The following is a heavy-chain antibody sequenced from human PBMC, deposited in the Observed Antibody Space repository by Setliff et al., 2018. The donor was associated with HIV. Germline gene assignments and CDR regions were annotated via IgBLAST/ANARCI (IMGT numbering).Heavy chain of an antibody. CDR3: ARVPSSGWYGGHHYMDV. Sequence: SETLSLTCTVSGGSISSHYWNWIRQPPGKGLEWLGHIHYSGSINYNPSLKSRVTISGDSSKKQVSLMLSSVTAADTAVYFCARVPSSGWYGGHHYMDVWGKGAAVTVS. D-gene: IGHD6-19*01. CDR2: IHYSGSI. V-gene: IGHV4-59*11. J-gene: IGHJ6*03. CDR1: GGSISSHY.